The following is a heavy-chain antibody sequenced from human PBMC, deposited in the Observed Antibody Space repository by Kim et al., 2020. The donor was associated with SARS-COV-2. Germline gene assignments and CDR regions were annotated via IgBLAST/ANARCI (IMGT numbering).Heavy chain of an antibody. J-gene: IGHJ6*02. V-gene: IGHV3-74*01. CDR2: ISPAGTTT. Sequence: GLSLCLSCAASVFSLSFYCFYWVLQSLFHVLVVVSRISPAGTTTHYADSVKGRFTMSRDNAENTLYLQMNSLRAEDTAVYYCTRGMFSDGFDVWGQGTTVTVSS. CDR1: VFSLSFYC. CDR3: TRGMFSDGFDV. D-gene: IGHD3-10*02.